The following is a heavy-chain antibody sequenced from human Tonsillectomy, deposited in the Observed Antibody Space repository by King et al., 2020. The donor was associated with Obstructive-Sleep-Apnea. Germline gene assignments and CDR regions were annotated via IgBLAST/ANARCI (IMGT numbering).Heavy chain of an antibody. J-gene: IGHJ3*02. CDR3: ARHEGSGWYEGAFDI. V-gene: IGHV4-39*01. D-gene: IGHD6-19*01. Sequence: LQLQESGPGLVKPSETLSLTCAVSGDSISSSNYHWGWIRQSPGNGLEWIGSVFFTGTTYYNPSLKSRVTIFMDTSKNQFSLTLTSMTAADTAVYYCARHEGSGWYEGAFDIWGRGTRVTVSS. CDR2: VFFTGTT. CDR1: GDSISSSNYH.